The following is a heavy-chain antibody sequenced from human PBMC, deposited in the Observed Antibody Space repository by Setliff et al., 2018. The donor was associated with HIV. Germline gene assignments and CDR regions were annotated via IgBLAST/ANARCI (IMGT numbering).Heavy chain of an antibody. CDR1: GFSFGDFA. V-gene: IGHV3-49*04. J-gene: IGHJ2*01. Sequence: GKSLRLSCTASGFSFGDFALNWVRQAPGKGLEWIGFIRTKAHGGTTEYAASVRGRFTISRDDSESIADLQMNSLNTEDTAMYYCTRDSGTESGSPWWYFALWGRGTLVTVSS. D-gene: IGHD1-26*01. CDR3: TRDSGTESGSPWWYFAL. CDR2: IRTKAHGGTT.